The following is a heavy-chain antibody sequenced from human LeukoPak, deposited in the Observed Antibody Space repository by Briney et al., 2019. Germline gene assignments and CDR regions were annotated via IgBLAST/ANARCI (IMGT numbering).Heavy chain of an antibody. CDR2: IYYSGST. D-gene: IGHD3-22*01. CDR1: GGSISSGGYY. CDR3: ASQGPYYYDSSGYYSQREFDY. J-gene: IGHJ4*02. Sequence: SETLSLTCTVSGGSISSGGYYWSWIRQHPGKGLEWIGYIYYSGSTYYNPSLKSRVTISVDTSKNQFSLKLSSVTAADTAVYYCASQGPYYYDSSGYYSQREFDYWGQGTLVTVSS. V-gene: IGHV4-31*03.